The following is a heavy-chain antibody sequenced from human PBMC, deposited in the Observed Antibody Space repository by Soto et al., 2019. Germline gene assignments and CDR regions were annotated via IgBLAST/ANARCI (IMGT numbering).Heavy chain of an antibody. J-gene: IGHJ6*02. V-gene: IGHV1-69*12. CDR1: GGTFSSYA. D-gene: IGHD1-1*01. CDR2: IIPLFRTP. CDR3: ARDIDRLQLGGNWYYVMDV. Sequence: QVQLVQSGAEVKEPGSSVKVSCKASGGTFSSYAISWVRQAPGQGLEWMGGIIPLFRTPDYAQKFQGRVTITADEPARTAYRELRSLRFDATAAYYCARDIDRLQLGGNWYYVMDVWCQGTRITVSS.